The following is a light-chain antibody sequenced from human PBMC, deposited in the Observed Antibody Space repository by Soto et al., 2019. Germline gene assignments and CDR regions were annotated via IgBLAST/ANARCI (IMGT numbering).Light chain of an antibody. CDR3: QQYNNWPS. Sequence: VVDPSSAPLSCSPGEKAPPSCRGHQTFCRKLDWYQQGPGPAPRPLIYDVFTRAAGIPARFSGSGSETEFTLTIRSLQSEDFAVYYCQQYNNWPSFGQGTRLEIK. CDR1: QTFCRK. J-gene: IGKJ5*01. V-gene: IGKV3-15*01. CDR2: DVF.